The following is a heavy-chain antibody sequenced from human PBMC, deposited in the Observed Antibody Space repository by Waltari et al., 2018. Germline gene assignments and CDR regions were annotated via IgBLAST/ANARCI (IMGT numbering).Heavy chain of an antibody. D-gene: IGHD2-8*02. CDR1: GGTFSSYA. CDR3: WCQADNNCTGGVCYIDY. CDR2: IIPILGIA. Sequence: QVQLVQSGAAVKKPGSSVKVSCKASGGTFSSYAISWVRQAPRQGLEWMGGIIPILGIANYAQKFQGRVTITADKSTSTAYMELSSLRSEDTAVYYCWCQADNNCTGGVCYIDYWGQGTLVTVSS. V-gene: IGHV1-69*10. J-gene: IGHJ4*02.